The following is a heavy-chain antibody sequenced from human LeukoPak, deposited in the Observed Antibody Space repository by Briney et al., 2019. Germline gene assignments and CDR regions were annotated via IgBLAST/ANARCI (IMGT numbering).Heavy chain of an antibody. Sequence: GGSLRLSCAASGITFSNYAMSWVRQAPGTGLEWVSAISGSGGRTYYADSVKGRFTISRDNSKNTLYLQMNSLRADDTAVYYCARDGVRGSYAFDYWGQGTLVTVSS. D-gene: IGHD1-26*01. CDR3: ARDGVRGSYAFDY. CDR1: GITFSNYA. CDR2: ISGSGGRT. J-gene: IGHJ4*02. V-gene: IGHV3-23*01.